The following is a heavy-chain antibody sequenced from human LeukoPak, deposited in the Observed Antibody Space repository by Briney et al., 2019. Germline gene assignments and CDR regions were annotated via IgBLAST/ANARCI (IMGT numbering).Heavy chain of an antibody. D-gene: IGHD3-22*01. J-gene: IGHJ4*02. CDR3: ARDDPGASSGDDY. CDR1: GFTFSSYA. V-gene: IGHV3-30-3*01. Sequence: PGGSLRLSCAASGFTFSSYAMHWVRQAPGKGLEWVAVISYDGSNKYYAGSVKGRFTISRDNSKNTLYLQMNSLRAEDTAVYYCARDDPGASSGDDYWGQGTLVTVSS. CDR2: ISYDGSNK.